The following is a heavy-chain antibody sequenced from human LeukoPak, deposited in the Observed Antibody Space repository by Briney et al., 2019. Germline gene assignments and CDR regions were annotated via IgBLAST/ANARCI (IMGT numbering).Heavy chain of an antibody. V-gene: IGHV3-30*04. CDR2: ISYDGRNK. D-gene: IGHD3-10*01. Sequence: GGSLRLSCAASGFTFSSYAMHWVRQAPGKGLEWVAVISYDGRNKYYTDSVKGRFPISRDNSKNTLYLQMNSLRAEDTAVYYCARVGLGSGSYLNWFDPWGQGTLVTVSS. CDR1: GFTFSSYA. CDR3: ARVGLGSGSYLNWFDP. J-gene: IGHJ5*02.